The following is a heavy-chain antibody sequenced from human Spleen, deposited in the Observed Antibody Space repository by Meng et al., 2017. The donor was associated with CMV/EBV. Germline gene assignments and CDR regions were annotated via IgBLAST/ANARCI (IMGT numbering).Heavy chain of an antibody. Sequence: GGSLRLSCAASGFTFSSYEMNWVRQAPGKGLEWVGRIKNEANSYITQYAASVKGRFSISRDDSKNSLYLQMNSLKTEDTAVYYCTRVVFFGDQPECFDSWGQGTLVTVSS. CDR2: IKNEANSYIT. D-gene: IGHD3-10*01. CDR1: GFTFSSYE. CDR3: TRVVFFGDQPECFDS. J-gene: IGHJ4*02. V-gene: IGHV3-72*01.